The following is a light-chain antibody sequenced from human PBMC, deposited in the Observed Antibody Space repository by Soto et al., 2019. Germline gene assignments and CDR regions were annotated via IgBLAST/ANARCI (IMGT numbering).Light chain of an antibody. CDR2: AAS. CDR1: QSISNY. CDR3: QQSYSSSWT. Sequence: DIQMTQSPSSLSASVGDRVTITCRASQSISNYINWYQQKPGKAPKFLIYAASSLQSGVPSRFSGSGSGTDFTLTISSLQREDFATYFCQQSYSSSWTFGQGTKV. V-gene: IGKV1-39*01. J-gene: IGKJ1*01.